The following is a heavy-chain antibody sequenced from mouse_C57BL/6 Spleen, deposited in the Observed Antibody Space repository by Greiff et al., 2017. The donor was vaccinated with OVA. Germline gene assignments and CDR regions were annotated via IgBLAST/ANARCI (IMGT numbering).Heavy chain of an antibody. CDR3: ARPEGTTVSFDY. D-gene: IGHD1-1*01. V-gene: IGHV1-19*01. CDR1: GYTFTDYY. Sequence: EVQLQQSGPVLVKPGASVKMSCKASGYTFTDYYMNWVKQSHGKSLEWIGVINPYNGGTSYNQKFKGKATLTVDKSSSTAYMELNSLTSEDSAVYYCARPEGTTVSFDYWGQGTTLTVSS. CDR2: INPYNGGT. J-gene: IGHJ2*01.